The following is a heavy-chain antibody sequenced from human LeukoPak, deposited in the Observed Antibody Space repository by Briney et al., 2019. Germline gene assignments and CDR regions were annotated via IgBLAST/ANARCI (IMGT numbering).Heavy chain of an antibody. Sequence: GASVKVSCKASGYTFTSYGISWVRQAPGQGLEWIGLISSYNGNTNYAQKLQGRVTMTTDTSTSTAYMELRSLRSDDTAVYYCARDTPGIRYFDWLEAPDYWGQGTLVTVSS. J-gene: IGHJ4*02. D-gene: IGHD3-9*01. V-gene: IGHV1-18*04. CDR1: GYTFTSYG. CDR2: ISSYNGNT. CDR3: ARDTPGIRYFDWLEAPDY.